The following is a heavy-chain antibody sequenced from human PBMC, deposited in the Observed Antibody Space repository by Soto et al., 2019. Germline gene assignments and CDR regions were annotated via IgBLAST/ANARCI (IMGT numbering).Heavy chain of an antibody. V-gene: IGHV1-69*06. Sequence: QVQLVQSGAEMKKPGSSVKVSCKASESTFSSYAISWVRQGPGQELDWMGGIIPILGTANYAQKFRGRVNITADRSTSTAYMEPSSLRSDDTAVHYCSRDSGYGAYWGQGTLVTVSS. CDR2: IIPILGTA. D-gene: IGHD5-12*01. J-gene: IGHJ4*02. CDR3: SRDSGYGAY. CDR1: ESTFSSYA.